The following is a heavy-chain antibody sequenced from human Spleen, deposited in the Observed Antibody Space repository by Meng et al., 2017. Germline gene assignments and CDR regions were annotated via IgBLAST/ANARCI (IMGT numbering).Heavy chain of an antibody. D-gene: IGHD3-22*01. Sequence: GGSLRLSCAASGFTFNTYDMSWVRQAPGKGLQWVSSISGSAADTYYADSVKGRFTISRDNSKNTLYLQMNSLRAEDTAVYYCARSIGDFKTYYYDSSGLDAFDIWGQGTMVTVSS. CDR3: ARSIGDFKTYYYDSSGLDAFDI. CDR1: GFTFNTYD. V-gene: IGHV3-23*01. J-gene: IGHJ3*02. CDR2: ISGSAADT.